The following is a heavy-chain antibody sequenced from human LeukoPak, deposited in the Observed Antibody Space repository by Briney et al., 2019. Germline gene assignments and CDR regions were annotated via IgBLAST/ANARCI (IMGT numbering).Heavy chain of an antibody. J-gene: IGHJ4*02. V-gene: IGHV3-23*01. CDR3: ARYCGAINCYGRFDC. CDR2: ISNSGST. CDR1: RFPFCHLA. Sequence: GSLGLSLSASRFPFCHLAMSLLRPAPGKGVGWVSIISNSGSTYYADSVKGRFTISRDNSKNTLYLQMYSLRIEDTAIYYCARYCGAINCYGRFDCWGQGTLVTVSS. D-gene: IGHD2-15*01.